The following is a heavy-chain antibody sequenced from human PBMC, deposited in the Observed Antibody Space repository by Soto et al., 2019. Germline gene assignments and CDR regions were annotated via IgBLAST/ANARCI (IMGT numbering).Heavy chain of an antibody. CDR1: GGSISSYY. CDR2: IYYSGST. CDR3: ASKVNDYQSFDY. V-gene: IGHV4-59*01. D-gene: IGHD5-12*01. Sequence: SETLSLTCTVSGGSISSYYWSWIRQPPGKGLEWIGYIYYSGSTNYNPSLKSRVTISVDTSKNQFSLKLSSVTAADTAVYYCASKVNDYQSFDYWGQGTLVTVSS. J-gene: IGHJ4*02.